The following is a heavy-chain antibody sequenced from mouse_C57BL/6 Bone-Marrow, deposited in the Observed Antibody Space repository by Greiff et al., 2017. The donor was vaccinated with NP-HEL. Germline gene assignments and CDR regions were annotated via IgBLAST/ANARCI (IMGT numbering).Heavy chain of an antibody. CDR1: GYTFTSYW. Sequence: VQLQQPGAELVRPGTSVKLSCKASGYTFTSYWMHWVKQRPGQGLEWIGVIDPSASYTNYNQKFKGKATLTVDNSSSTAYMQLSSLTSEDSAVYYCSRWGANWDPYYFDDWGQGTTLTVSS. CDR2: IDPSASYT. J-gene: IGHJ2*01. CDR3: SRWGANWDPYYFDD. V-gene: IGHV1-59*01. D-gene: IGHD4-1*01.